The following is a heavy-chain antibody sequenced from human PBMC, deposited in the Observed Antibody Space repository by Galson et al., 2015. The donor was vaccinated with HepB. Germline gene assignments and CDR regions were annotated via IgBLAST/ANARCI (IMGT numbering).Heavy chain of an antibody. CDR2: ISRSSRTT. D-gene: IGHD1-1*01. V-gene: IGHV3-48*01. CDR1: GFTFSSFS. Sequence: SLRLSCAASGFTFSSFSMNWVRQAPGKGLEWVSYISRSSRTTYYVDSVKGRFTISRDIAKNSLYLQMNSLRVEDTAVYYCARENDYFFDYWGQGILVTVSS. J-gene: IGHJ4*02. CDR3: ARENDYFFDY.